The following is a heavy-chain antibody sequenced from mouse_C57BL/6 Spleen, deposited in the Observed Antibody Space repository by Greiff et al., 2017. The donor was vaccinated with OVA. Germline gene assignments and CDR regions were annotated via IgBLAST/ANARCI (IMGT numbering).Heavy chain of an antibody. V-gene: IGHV1-64*01. CDR2: IHPNSGST. Sequence: QVQLQQPGAELVKPGASVKLSCKASGYTFTSYWMHWVKQRPGQGLEWIGMIHPNSGSTNYNEKFKSKATLTVDKSSSTAYMQLSSLTSEDSAVYYCARSDTTVEGDYWGQGTTLTVSS. D-gene: IGHD1-1*01. CDR3: ARSDTTVEGDY. CDR1: GYTFTSYW. J-gene: IGHJ2*01.